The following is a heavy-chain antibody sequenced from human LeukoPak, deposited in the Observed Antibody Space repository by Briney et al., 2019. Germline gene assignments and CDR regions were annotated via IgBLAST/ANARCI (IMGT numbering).Heavy chain of an antibody. V-gene: IGHV4-61*02. D-gene: IGHD2-2*01. CDR3: ARGVLRIVVVPAAMRYYYYMDV. CDR1: GGSISSGSYY. CDR2: IYTSGST. J-gene: IGHJ6*03. Sequence: SQTLSLTCTVSGGSISSGSYYWSWIRQPAWKGLEWIGRIYTSGSTNYNPSLKSRVTISVDTSKNQFSLKLSSVTAADTAVYYCARGVLRIVVVPAAMRYYYYMDVWGKGTTVTVSS.